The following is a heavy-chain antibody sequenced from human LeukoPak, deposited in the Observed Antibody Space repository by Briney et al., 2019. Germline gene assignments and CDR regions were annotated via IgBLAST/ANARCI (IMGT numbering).Heavy chain of an antibody. V-gene: IGHV1-69*05. CDR1: GGTFSSYA. CDR2: IIPIFGTA. Sequence: SVKVSCKASGGTFSSYAISWVRQAPGQGLEWMGGIIPIFGTANYAQKFQGRVTITTDGSTSTAYMELSSLRSEDTAVYYCARAPLGYCTNGVCYTGFDYWGQGTLVTVSS. CDR3: ARAPLGYCTNGVCYTGFDY. D-gene: IGHD2-8*01. J-gene: IGHJ4*02.